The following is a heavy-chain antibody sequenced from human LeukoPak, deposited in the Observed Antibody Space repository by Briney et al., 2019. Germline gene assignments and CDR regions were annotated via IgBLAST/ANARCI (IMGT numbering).Heavy chain of an antibody. V-gene: IGHV5-51*01. CDR1: GYSFTSYW. CDR3: VRGYYYFDY. J-gene: IGHJ4*02. D-gene: IGHD3-22*01. CDR2: IYPADSHP. Sequence: GESLKISCKGFGYSFTSYWIGWVRQMPGKGLEWMGIIYPADSHPRYSPSFQGQVTISVDKSISTASLQWSSLKASDTAMYYCVRGYYYFDYWGQGTLVTVSS.